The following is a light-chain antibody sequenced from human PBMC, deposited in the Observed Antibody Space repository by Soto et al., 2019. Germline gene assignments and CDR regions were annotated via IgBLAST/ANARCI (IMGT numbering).Light chain of an antibody. CDR2: GNS. Sequence: QSVLTQPPSVSGAPGQRVTISCTGSSSNIGAGYDVHWYQQLPGTAPKLLIYGNSNRPSGVPDRFSGSKSGTSASLAITGLQAEDEADYYYQSYDSSLSGWVFGGGPKLTVL. CDR1: SSNIGAGYD. J-gene: IGLJ3*02. CDR3: QSYDSSLSGWV. V-gene: IGLV1-40*01.